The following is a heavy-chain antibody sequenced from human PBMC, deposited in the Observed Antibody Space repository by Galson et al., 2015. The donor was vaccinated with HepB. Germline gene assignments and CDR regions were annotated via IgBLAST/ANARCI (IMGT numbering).Heavy chain of an antibody. J-gene: IGHJ6*02. Sequence: SLRLSCAASGFTFSRYGMHWVRQAPGKGLEWVAVIWYDGTNKYYADSLKGRFTISRDNSKNTLYLQMNSLRAEDTAVYYCARDKAGPIYYYYAMDVWGQGTPVTVSS. CDR1: GFTFSRYG. D-gene: IGHD3-9*01. V-gene: IGHV3-33*01. CDR2: IWYDGTNK. CDR3: ARDKAGPIYYYYAMDV.